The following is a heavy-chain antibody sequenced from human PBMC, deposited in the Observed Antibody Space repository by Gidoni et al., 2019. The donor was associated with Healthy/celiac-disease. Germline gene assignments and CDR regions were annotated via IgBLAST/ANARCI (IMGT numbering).Heavy chain of an antibody. CDR3: ARDGYSSSYDAFDI. D-gene: IGHD6-13*01. Sequence: EVQLVESGGGLIQPGGSLSLSCAASGFTVSSNYMSWVRQAPGKGLEWVSVIYSGGSTYYADSVKGRFTISRDNSKNTLYLQMNSLRAEDTAVYYCARDGYSSSYDAFDIWGQGTMVTVSS. J-gene: IGHJ3*02. CDR1: GFTVSSNY. CDR2: IYSGGST. V-gene: IGHV3-53*01.